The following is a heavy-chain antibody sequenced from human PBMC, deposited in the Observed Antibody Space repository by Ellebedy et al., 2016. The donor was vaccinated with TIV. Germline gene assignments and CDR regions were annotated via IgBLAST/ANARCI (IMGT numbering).Heavy chain of an antibody. J-gene: IGHJ5*02. CDR3: ARASAVAAPLPDP. D-gene: IGHD6-19*01. Sequence: ASVKVSXXASGYTFTGYYMHWVRQAPGQGLEWMGWINPNSGGTNYAQKFQGRVTITRDTPISTAYMELSRLRSDDTAVYYCARASAVAAPLPDPWGQGTLVTVSS. CDR2: INPNSGGT. CDR1: GYTFTGYY. V-gene: IGHV1-2*02.